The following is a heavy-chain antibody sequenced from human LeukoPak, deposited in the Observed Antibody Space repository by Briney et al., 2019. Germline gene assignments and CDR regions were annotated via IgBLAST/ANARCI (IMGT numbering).Heavy chain of an antibody. CDR2: IYYSGST. D-gene: IGHD5-18*01. J-gene: IGHJ4*02. V-gene: IGHV4-59*08. CDR3: ARHGEWIQLWFDY. CDR1: GGSISSYY. Sequence: SETLSLTCTVSGGSISSYYWSWIRQPPGKGLEWIGYIYYSGSTNYNPSLKSRVTISVDTSKNQFSLKLSSVTAADTAVYYRARHGEWIQLWFDYWGQGTLVTVSS.